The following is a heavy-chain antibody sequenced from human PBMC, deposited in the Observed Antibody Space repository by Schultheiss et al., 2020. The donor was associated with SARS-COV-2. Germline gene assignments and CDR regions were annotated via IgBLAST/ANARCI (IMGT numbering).Heavy chain of an antibody. CDR2: ISYDGSNK. J-gene: IGHJ4*02. V-gene: IGHV3-30*18. CDR3: AKEKLNYFDY. Sequence: GGSLRLSCVTSGFTFSDFWMHWVRQAPGKGLEWVAVISYDGSNKYYADSVKGRFTISRDNSKNTLYLQMNSLRAEDTAVYYCAKEKLNYFDYWGQGILVTVSS. D-gene: IGHD1-7*01. CDR1: GFTFSDFW.